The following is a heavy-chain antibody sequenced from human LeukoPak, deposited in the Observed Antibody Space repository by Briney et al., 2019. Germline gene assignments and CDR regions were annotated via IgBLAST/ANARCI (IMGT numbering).Heavy chain of an antibody. J-gene: IGHJ4*02. Sequence: ASVKVSCKASGYTFTSYGINWVRQAPRQGLEWTGWISAYNGNTNYAQRLQGRVTMTTDTSTSTAYMELRSLRSDDTAVYYCARDFDQYSGRFGGFGHDFWGQGTLVTVSS. D-gene: IGHD1-26*01. CDR2: ISAYNGNT. CDR1: GYTFTSYG. V-gene: IGHV1-18*01. CDR3: ARDFDQYSGRFGGFGHDF.